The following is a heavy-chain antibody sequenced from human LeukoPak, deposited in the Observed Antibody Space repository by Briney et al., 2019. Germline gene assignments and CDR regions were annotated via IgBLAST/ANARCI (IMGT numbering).Heavy chain of an antibody. Sequence: QPGGSLRLSCAASGFTFSSYPMSWVRQAPGKGLEWVSAISGSGGDTYYADSVKGRFTISRDNSKNTLYLQMNSLRAEYTALYYCATSSGWYPKYFDYWGQGTLVTVSS. D-gene: IGHD6-19*01. CDR1: GFTFSSYP. V-gene: IGHV3-23*01. CDR3: ATSSGWYPKYFDY. CDR2: ISGSGGDT. J-gene: IGHJ4*02.